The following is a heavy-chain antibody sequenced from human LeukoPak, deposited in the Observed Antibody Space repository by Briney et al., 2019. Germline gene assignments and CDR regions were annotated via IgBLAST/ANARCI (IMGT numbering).Heavy chain of an antibody. CDR3: ARGIAAAGEFERNYYYYMDV. V-gene: IGHV4-59*01. CDR2: IYYSGST. Sequence: SETLSLTCTVSGGSISSYYWSWIRQPPGKGLEWIGYIYYSGSTNYNPSLKSRVTISVDTSKNQFSLKLSSVTAADTAVYYCARGIAAAGEFERNYYYYMDVWGKGTTVTVSS. J-gene: IGHJ6*03. D-gene: IGHD6-13*01. CDR1: GGSISSYY.